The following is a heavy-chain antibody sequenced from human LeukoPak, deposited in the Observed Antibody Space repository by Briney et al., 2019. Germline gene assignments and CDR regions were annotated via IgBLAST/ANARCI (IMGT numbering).Heavy chain of an antibody. D-gene: IGHD3-16*01. CDR2: INHSGST. J-gene: IGHJ4*02. Sequence: SETLSLTCAVYGGSFSGYYRSWIRQPPGKGLEWIGEINHSGSTNYNPSLKSRVTISVDTSKNQFSLKLSSVTAADTAVYYCAMLISGYWGQGTLVTVSS. CDR3: AMLISGY. V-gene: IGHV4-34*01. CDR1: GGSFSGYY.